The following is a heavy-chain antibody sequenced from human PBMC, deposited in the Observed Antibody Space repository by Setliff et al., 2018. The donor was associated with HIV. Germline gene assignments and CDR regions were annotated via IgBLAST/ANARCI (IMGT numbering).Heavy chain of an antibody. CDR3: ARGDGSDSGIYFDS. CDR2: VKQDGSEQ. J-gene: IGHJ4*02. Sequence: PGGSLRLSCAASGFRFTTYWMSWVRQAPGKGLEWVANVKQDGSEQYYLDSLKGRFIISRDNGKNSLYLQMNSLRAEDTAVYYCARGDGSDSGIYFDSWGQGTLVTVSS. V-gene: IGHV3-7*01. D-gene: IGHD4-17*01. CDR1: GFRFTTYW.